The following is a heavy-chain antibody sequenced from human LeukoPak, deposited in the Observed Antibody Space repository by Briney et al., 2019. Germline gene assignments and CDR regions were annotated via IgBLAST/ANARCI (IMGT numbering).Heavy chain of an antibody. J-gene: IGHJ4*02. CDR1: GFTFSNYG. Sequence: GGSLRLSCAAPGFTFSNYGMSWVRKAPGKGLDGVSGMSGSGGSTYYPDSVKGGFTFPRANSKNPLYLQLKTLRAEDTAGIYFSRRAGAYSHPYDYGGQGTLVTVSS. V-gene: IGHV3-23*01. CDR2: MSGSGGST. CDR3: SRRAGAYSHPYDY. D-gene: IGHD4/OR15-4a*01.